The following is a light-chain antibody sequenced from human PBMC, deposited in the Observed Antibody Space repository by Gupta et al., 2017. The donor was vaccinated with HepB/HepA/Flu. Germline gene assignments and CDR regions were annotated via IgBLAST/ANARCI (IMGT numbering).Light chain of an antibody. V-gene: IGLV6-57*03. CDR2: EDN. J-gene: IGLJ2*01. CDR3: QSDDSSNHVI. CDR1: TGTIGSNY. Sequence: NFMLTQPHSVSESPGKTVTISCTRFTGTIGSNYVHWYQQRPGSAPSTVIYEDNHRPSGVPDRFSGSIDSSSNSASLTISVRKTEDEADYYCQSDDSSNHVIFGGVTKVTVL.